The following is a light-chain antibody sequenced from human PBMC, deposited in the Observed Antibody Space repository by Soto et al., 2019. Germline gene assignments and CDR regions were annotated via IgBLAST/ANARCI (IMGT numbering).Light chain of an antibody. CDR3: QQYNDWPRT. CDR2: AAS. V-gene: IGKV3-15*01. Sequence: ETVMTQSPATLSVSPGERATLSCRASQSVSSNLAWYQQTPGQAPRLLIFAASTRATGIPARFSGSGSGTEFTLTISSLQSEEFAVYYCQQYNDWPRTFGQGINLQIK. J-gene: IGKJ2*01. CDR1: QSVSSN.